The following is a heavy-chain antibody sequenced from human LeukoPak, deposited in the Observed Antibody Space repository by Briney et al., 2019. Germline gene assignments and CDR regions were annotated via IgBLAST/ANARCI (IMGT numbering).Heavy chain of an antibody. J-gene: IGHJ4*02. Sequence: GGSLRLSCAASGFTFSSYAMRWIRQAPGKGLEWVSSIGGSSGSTYYADSVKGRFTNSRDNSKNTLYLQMNSLRAEDTAVYYCAKGVSSPLYYFDYWGQGTLVTVSS. CDR2: IGGSSGST. V-gene: IGHV3-23*01. CDR1: GFTFSSYA. CDR3: AKGVSSPLYYFDY. D-gene: IGHD6-13*01.